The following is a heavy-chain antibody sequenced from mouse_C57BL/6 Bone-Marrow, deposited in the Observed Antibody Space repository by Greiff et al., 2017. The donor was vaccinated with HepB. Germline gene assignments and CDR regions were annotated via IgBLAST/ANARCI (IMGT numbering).Heavy chain of an antibody. CDR3: ARDGDSSGLYAMDY. Sequence: EVKLVESGGGLVQPGGSLKLSCAASGFTFSDYGMAWVRQAPRKGPEWVAFISNLAYSIYYADTVTGRFTSPRENAKNTLYLEMSSLRSEETAMYYCARDGDSSGLYAMDYWGQGTSVTVSS. D-gene: IGHD3-2*02. CDR1: GFTFSDYG. CDR2: ISNLAYSI. J-gene: IGHJ4*01. V-gene: IGHV5-15*01.